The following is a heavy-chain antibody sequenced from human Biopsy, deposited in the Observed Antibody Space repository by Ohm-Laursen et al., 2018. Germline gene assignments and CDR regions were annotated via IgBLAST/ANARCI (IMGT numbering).Heavy chain of an antibody. D-gene: IGHD3-22*01. V-gene: IGHV4-59*08. CDR1: GGSISNYY. J-gene: IGHJ3*02. Sequence: TLSLTCTVSGGSISNYYWSWVRQPPGKGLEWIGYISYSGSTNRNPSLKSRVTILVDTSKNQFSLKLNSVTAADTAVYYCGRREVVITHNAFDTWGQGTMVTVSS. CDR3: GRREVVITHNAFDT. CDR2: ISYSGST.